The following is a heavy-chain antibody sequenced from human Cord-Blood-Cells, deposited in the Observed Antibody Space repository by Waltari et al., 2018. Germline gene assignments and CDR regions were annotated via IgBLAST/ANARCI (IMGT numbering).Heavy chain of an antibody. CDR1: DYTFISYG. CDR2: ISAYNGNT. Sequence: QDQLVQSVAEVNMPGAPGKDSCRAGDYTFISYGISWVRQAPGQGLEWMGWISAYNGNTNHAQKLQGRVTMTTDTSTSTAYMELRSLRSDDTAVYYCARDPDYAHWGQGTLVTVSS. D-gene: IGHD2-2*01. V-gene: IGHV1-18*01. J-gene: IGHJ4*02. CDR3: ARDPDYAH.